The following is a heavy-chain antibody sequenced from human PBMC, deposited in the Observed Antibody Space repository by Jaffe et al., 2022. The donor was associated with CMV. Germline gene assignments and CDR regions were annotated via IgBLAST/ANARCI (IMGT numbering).Heavy chain of an antibody. V-gene: IGHV3-53*02. Sequence: EVQLVETGGGLIQPGGSLRLSCAASGFTVSSNYMSWVRQAPGKGLEWVSVIYSGGSTYYADSVKGRFTISRDNSKNTLYLQMNSLRAEDTAVYYCATAAGRFQPVAMDVWGKGTTVTVSS. CDR1: GFTVSSNY. J-gene: IGHJ6*03. CDR3: ATAAGRFQPVAMDV. CDR2: IYSGGST. D-gene: IGHD6-13*01.